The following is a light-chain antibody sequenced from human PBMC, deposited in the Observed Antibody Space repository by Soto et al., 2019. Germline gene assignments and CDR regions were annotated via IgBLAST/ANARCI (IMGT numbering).Light chain of an antibody. CDR2: AAS. Sequence: DFRLTKSPSFLFASVGAGVTILCRPSQAIDPYLAWYRQKQGKAPKLLIYAASLLQSGVPSRFSGSGSGTEFTLTINSLQPEDFASYYCQQLNSFPFIFGQGTRLEIK. J-gene: IGKJ5*01. V-gene: IGKV1-9*01. CDR1: QAIDPY. CDR3: QQLNSFPFI.